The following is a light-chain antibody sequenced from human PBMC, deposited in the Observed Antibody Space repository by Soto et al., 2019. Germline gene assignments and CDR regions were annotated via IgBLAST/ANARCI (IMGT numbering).Light chain of an antibody. Sequence: QSVLTQPPSVSGSPGQSVTISCTGTSSDVGSYNRVSWYQQPPGTAPKLMIYEVSKRPSGVSNRFSGSKSGNTASLTISGLQAEDEADYYCCSYAGSSTYVFGTGTKVTVL. J-gene: IGLJ1*01. CDR1: SSDVGSYNR. V-gene: IGLV2-23*02. CDR2: EVS. CDR3: CSYAGSSTYV.